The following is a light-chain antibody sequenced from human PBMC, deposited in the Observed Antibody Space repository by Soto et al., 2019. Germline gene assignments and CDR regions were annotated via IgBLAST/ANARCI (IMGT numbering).Light chain of an antibody. CDR3: QQRSKWPT. CDR1: QSVSSSY. Sequence: EIVLTQSPGTLSLSPGERATLSCRPSQSVSSSYLAWYQQKPGQAPRLLIYGASNRATGIPARFSGSGSGTDFTLTISSLEPEDFAVYYCQQRSKWPTFGQGTRLEIK. CDR2: GAS. J-gene: IGKJ5*01. V-gene: IGKV3D-20*02.